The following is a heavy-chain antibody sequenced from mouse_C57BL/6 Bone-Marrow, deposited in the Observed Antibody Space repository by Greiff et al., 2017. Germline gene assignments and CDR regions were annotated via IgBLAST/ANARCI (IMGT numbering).Heavy chain of an antibody. J-gene: IGHJ1*03. CDR1: GYTFTSYG. CDR3: ARRFLIYYYGSRYVNWYFDV. CDR2: IYPRSGNT. D-gene: IGHD1-1*01. V-gene: IGHV1-81*01. Sequence: VKLMESGAELARPGASVKLSCKASGYTFTSYGISWVKQRTGQGLEWIGEIYPRSGNTYYNEKFKGKATLTAAKSSSPAYMELRSLTSEDSAVYFCARRFLIYYYGSRYVNWYFDVWGTGTTVTVSS.